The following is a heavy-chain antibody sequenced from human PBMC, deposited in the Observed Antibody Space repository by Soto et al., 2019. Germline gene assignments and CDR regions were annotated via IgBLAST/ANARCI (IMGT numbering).Heavy chain of an antibody. CDR3: ARDGGVIIAAATGGGYGMDV. CDR1: GFTFSDYY. J-gene: IGHJ6*02. V-gene: IGHV3-11*06. CDR2: ISSRGNYT. D-gene: IGHD2-2*01. Sequence: HVQMVESGGDLVKPGGSLRLSCAVSGFTFSDYYMSWIRQAPEKGLEWVAYISSRGNYTTYADSVRGRFTISRDNVKKPLFLQMNSQRDEDTAVYYGARDGGVIIAAATGGGYGMDVWGQGTTVIVSS.